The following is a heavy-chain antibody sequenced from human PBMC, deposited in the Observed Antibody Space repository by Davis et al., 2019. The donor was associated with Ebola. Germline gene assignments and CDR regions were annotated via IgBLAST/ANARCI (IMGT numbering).Heavy chain of an antibody. Sequence: HTGGSLRLSCAASGFTFSNYWMHWVRQVPGKGLVWVSRINDDGSSTTYADFVRGRFTISRDNAKNSLYLQMNSLRAEDTAVYYCAREYCSGGSCYIDPWGQGTLVTVSS. CDR2: INDDGSST. V-gene: IGHV3-74*01. J-gene: IGHJ5*02. D-gene: IGHD2-15*01. CDR3: AREYCSGGSCYIDP. CDR1: GFTFSNYW.